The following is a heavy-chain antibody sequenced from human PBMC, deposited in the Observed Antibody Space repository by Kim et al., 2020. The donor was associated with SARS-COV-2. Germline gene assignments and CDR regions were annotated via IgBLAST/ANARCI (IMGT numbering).Heavy chain of an antibody. CDR3: ARLALGSSWLD. Sequence: SETLSLTCTVSGGSISSSSYYWGWIRQPPGKGLEWIGSIYYSGSTYYNPSLKSRVTISVDTSKNQFSLKLSSVTAADTAVYYCARLALGSSWLDWGQGTLVTVSS. CDR2: IYYSGST. V-gene: IGHV4-39*01. D-gene: IGHD6-13*01. CDR1: GGSISSSSYY. J-gene: IGHJ4*02.